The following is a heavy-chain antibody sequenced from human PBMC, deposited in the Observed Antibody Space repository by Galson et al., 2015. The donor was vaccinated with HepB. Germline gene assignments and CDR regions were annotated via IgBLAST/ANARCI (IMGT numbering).Heavy chain of an antibody. D-gene: IGHD3-22*01. CDR1: GFIFSSSA. CDR2: IVVGSGNT. Sequence: SVKVSCKASGFIFSSSAMQWVRQARGQRLEWIGWIVVGSGNTNYAQKFQERVTITRDMSTNTAYMELSSLRSEDTAVYYCATDSSPYYYDTSGNFGYFDLWGRGTLVT. CDR3: ATDSSPYYYDTSGNFGYFDL. V-gene: IGHV1-58*02. J-gene: IGHJ2*01.